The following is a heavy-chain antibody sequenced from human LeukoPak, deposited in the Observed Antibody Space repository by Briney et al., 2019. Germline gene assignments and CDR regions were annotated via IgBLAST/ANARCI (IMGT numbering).Heavy chain of an antibody. Sequence: PSETLSLTCAVYGGSFSGYYWSWIRQHPGKGLEWIGYIYYSGSTYYNPSLKSRVTISVDTSKNQFSLKLSSVTAADTAVYYCARDTPRNYFDYWGQGTLVTVSS. CDR2: IYYSGST. CDR1: GGSFSGYY. V-gene: IGHV4-31*11. CDR3: ARDTPRNYFDY. J-gene: IGHJ4*02.